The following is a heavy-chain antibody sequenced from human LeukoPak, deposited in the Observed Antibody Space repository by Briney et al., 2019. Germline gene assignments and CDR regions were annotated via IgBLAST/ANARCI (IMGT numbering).Heavy chain of an antibody. D-gene: IGHD3-22*01. CDR1: GGSIRSSSYY. Sequence: PSETLSLTCLVSGGSIRSSSYYWAWIRQPPGEGLEWIGSIHYGGNTRYNPSLKSRLTISIDTSKNQFSLNVNSLTAADTAVYHCARAFTYYYDSSGQRFDYWGQGTLVSVSS. CDR3: ARAFTYYYDSSGQRFDY. CDR2: IHYGGNT. V-gene: IGHV4-39*01. J-gene: IGHJ4*02.